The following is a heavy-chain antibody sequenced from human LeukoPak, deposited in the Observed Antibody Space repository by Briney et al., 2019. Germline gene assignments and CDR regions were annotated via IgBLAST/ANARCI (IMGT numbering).Heavy chain of an antibody. CDR2: ISAYNGNT. D-gene: IGHD2-2*03. CDR3: ARDLGKFGYCSSTSCYSDY. V-gene: IGHV1-18*01. J-gene: IGHJ4*02. CDR1: GYTFTSYG. Sequence: ASVKVSCKASGYTFTSYGISWVRQAPGQGLEWMGWISAYNGNTNYAQKLQGRVTMTTDTSTSTAYMELRSLRSDDTAVYYCARDLGKFGYCSSTSCYSDYWGQGTLVTVSS.